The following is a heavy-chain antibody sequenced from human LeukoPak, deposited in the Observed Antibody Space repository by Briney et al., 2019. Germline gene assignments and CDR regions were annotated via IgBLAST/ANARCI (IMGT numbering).Heavy chain of an antibody. Sequence: SETLSLTCTVSGGSISSYYWSWIRQPPGKGLEWIGYIYYSGSTNYNPSLKSRVTISVDTSKNQFSLKLSSVTAAYTAVYYCARGPYYYDSSGYYYSYWGQGTQVTVSS. CDR2: IYYSGST. V-gene: IGHV4-59*01. D-gene: IGHD3-22*01. J-gene: IGHJ4*02. CDR1: GGSISSYY. CDR3: ARGPYYYDSSGYYYSY.